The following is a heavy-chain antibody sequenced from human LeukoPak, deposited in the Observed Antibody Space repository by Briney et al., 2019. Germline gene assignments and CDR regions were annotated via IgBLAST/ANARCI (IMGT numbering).Heavy chain of an antibody. CDR2: INPNSGGT. Sequence: GASVKVSCKGSGYTFTGYYMHWVRQAPGQGLECMGWINPNSGGTNYAQKFQGRVTMPRDTSITTAYMELSRLRSDDTAVYSCARDLRGIVVVVAATDWFDPWGQGTLVTVSS. J-gene: IGHJ5*02. CDR1: GYTFTGYY. CDR3: ARDLRGIVVVVAATDWFDP. D-gene: IGHD2-15*01. V-gene: IGHV1-2*02.